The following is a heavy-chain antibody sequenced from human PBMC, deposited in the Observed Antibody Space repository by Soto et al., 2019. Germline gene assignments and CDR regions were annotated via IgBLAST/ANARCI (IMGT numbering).Heavy chain of an antibody. CDR3: ARDWTGGGPTWFDP. V-gene: IGHV4-31*03. D-gene: IGHD2-15*01. Sequence: SEALSLTCTVSGGSISTGGYYWSWIRQHPGKGLEWIGYIYYSGSTYYNPSLKSRVTISVDTSKNQFSLKLSSVTAADTPLYYCARDWTGGGPTWFDPWGQGTLVTVSS. CDR2: IYYSGST. J-gene: IGHJ5*02. CDR1: GGSISTGGYY.